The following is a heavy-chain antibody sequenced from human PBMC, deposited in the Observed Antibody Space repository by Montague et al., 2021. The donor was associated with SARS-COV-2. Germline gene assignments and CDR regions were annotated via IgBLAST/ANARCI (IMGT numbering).Heavy chain of an antibody. J-gene: IGHJ3*02. D-gene: IGHD3-16*02. V-gene: IGHV3-48*03. CDR2: ISTSAYTT. Sequence: SLRLSCAASGFTFSNCDMNWVRQAPGKGPEWTSYISTSAYTTSYAGSVKGRFTISRDNGKNSLYLQMNSLRVEDTAVYYCTRDYRSIVGDGLDIWGQGTKVTVSS. CDR3: TRDYRSIVGDGLDI. CDR1: GFTFSNCD.